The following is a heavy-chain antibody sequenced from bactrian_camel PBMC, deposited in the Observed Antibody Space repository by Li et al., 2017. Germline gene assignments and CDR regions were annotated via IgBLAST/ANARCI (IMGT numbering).Heavy chain of an antibody. J-gene: IGHJ6*01. CDR1: GFIFRDHY. D-gene: IGHD6*01. Sequence: DVQLVESGGGLVQPGESLRLSCAASGFIFRDHYMNWVRQVPGKAREGVAAIDNEGATNYVDSVKGRFTISQDNAKRTVYLQMNSLKPEDTAMYYCATTRGYVGSCRFLSSGDFRYWGQGTQVTVS. CDR3: ATTRGYVGSCRFLSSGDFRY. V-gene: IGHV3S40*01. CDR2: IDNEGAT.